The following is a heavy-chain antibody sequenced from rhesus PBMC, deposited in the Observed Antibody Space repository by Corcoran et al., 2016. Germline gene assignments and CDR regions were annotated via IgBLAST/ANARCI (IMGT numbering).Heavy chain of an antibody. CDR2: SRKKVYVGTP. V-gene: IGHV3-116*02. CDR1: GFTFSDYY. CDR3: SKKSPGAGFGLDS. D-gene: IGHD6-37*01. J-gene: IGHJ6*01. Sequence: EVRLVESGGGLVQPGVSMRLSCAASGFTFSDYYISLVHKAPGQGPEWVGFSRKKVYVGTPKCHASVKGDVTSTRSDYKRGVSVEMNSRNTEEKAVYYCSKKSPGAGFGLDSWGQGGLVTGSS.